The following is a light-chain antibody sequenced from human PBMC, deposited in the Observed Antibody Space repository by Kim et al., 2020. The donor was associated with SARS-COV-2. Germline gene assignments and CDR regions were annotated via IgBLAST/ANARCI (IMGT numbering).Light chain of an antibody. V-gene: IGLV1-40*01. CDR3: QSYDSTLSAWV. J-gene: IGLJ3*02. CDR1: SSNIGTGYD. CDR2: GNT. Sequence: QRVTISCTGRSSNIGTGYDVLWYQQLPGTAPKLLIYGNTNRPSGVPDRFSGSKSGTSASLAITGLQAEDEAEYYCQSYDSTLSAWVFGGGTQLTVL.